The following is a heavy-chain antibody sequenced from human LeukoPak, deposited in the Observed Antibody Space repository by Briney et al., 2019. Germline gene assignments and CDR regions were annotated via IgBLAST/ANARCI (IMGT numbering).Heavy chain of an antibody. J-gene: IGHJ4*02. CDR1: GFTFGDYA. Sequence: GGSLRLSCTASGFTFGDYAMSWVRQAPGKGLEWVGFIRSKAYGGTPEYAASVEGRFTISRDDSKSIAYLQMNSLKTEDTAVYYCTRARGYSYGYIDYWGQGTLVTVSS. CDR2: IRSKAYGGTP. CDR3: TRARGYSYGYIDY. V-gene: IGHV3-49*04. D-gene: IGHD5-18*01.